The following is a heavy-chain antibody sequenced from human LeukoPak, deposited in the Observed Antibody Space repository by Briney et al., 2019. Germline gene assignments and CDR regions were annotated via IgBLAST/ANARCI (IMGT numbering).Heavy chain of an antibody. CDR3: ARVIGPIGRNYDFWSGYLDY. Sequence: SETLSLTCTVSGGSISSYYWSWIRQPPGKGLEWIGYIYYSGSTNYNPSLKSRVTISVDTSKNQFSLKLSSVTAADTAVYYCARVIGPIGRNYDFWSGYLDYWGQGTLVTVSS. V-gene: IGHV4-59*01. J-gene: IGHJ4*02. D-gene: IGHD3-3*01. CDR1: GGSISSYY. CDR2: IYYSGST.